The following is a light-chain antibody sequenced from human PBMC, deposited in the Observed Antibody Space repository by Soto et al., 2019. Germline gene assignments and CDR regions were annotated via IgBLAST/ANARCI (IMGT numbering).Light chain of an antibody. Sequence: QSALTQPASVSGSPGQSITISCTGTASDIGNYNWVSWYQQYPGKAPKLMIYAVNNRPSGVSNRFSASKSGNTASLTISGLQAEDEADYYCISYTGSSTSYVFGSGTKVTVL. CDR1: ASDIGNYNW. V-gene: IGLV2-14*01. CDR2: AVN. J-gene: IGLJ1*01. CDR3: ISYTGSSTSYV.